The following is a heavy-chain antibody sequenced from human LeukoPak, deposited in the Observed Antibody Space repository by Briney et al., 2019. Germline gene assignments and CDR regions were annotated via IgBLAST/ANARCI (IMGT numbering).Heavy chain of an antibody. CDR1: GGSFSGYC. D-gene: IGHD3-10*01. J-gene: IGHJ6*04. V-gene: IGHV4-34*01. CDR3: ARSTSMVRGVHLQPYYYGTDV. CDR2: IKHGGGT. Sequence: PSETLSLTCAVYGGSFSGYCWSWVRQPPGKGLEWMGEIKHGGGTNYNPSLKSLVTISVDTSKNQFSLQLSSVTAADTAVYYRARSTSMVRGVHLQPYYYGTDVWGKGPTVTVSS.